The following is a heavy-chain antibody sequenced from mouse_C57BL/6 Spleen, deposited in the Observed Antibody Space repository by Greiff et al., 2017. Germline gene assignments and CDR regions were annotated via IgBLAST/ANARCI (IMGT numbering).Heavy chain of an antibody. D-gene: IGHD1-1*01. CDR3: TRKDGSSYLYWYFDV. Sequence: VQLQQSGAELVRPGASVTLSCKASGYTFTDYEMHWVKQTPVHGLEWIGAIDPETGGTAYNQKFKGKAILTADKSSSTAYMELRSLTSEDSAVYYCTRKDGSSYLYWYFDVWGTGTTVTVSS. V-gene: IGHV1-15*01. J-gene: IGHJ1*03. CDR2: IDPETGGT. CDR1: GYTFTDYE.